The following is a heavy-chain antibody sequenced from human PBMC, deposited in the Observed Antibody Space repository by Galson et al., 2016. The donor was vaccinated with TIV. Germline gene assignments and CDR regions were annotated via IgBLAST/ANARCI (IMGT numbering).Heavy chain of an antibody. V-gene: IGHV3-23*01. CDR1: GFTFSSYA. J-gene: IGHJ4*02. Sequence: FLRLSCAASGFTFSSYAMTCLRQAPGRGLEWVSGISINGGASYYADPVKGRFTISRDNAKNTLYLQMNSLRAEDTAVYYCAKDASELIFDVGNFDYWGQGTLVTVSS. CDR3: AKDASELIFDVGNFDY. CDR2: ISINGGAS. D-gene: IGHD3-3*01.